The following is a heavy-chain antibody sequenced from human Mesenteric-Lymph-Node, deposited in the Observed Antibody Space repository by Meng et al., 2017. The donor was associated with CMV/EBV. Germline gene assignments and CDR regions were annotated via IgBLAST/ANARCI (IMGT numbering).Heavy chain of an antibody. CDR3: ASLYDFWSGLIPDY. CDR2: ISYDGSNK. D-gene: IGHD3-3*01. CDR1: GFTFSSHA. V-gene: IGHV3-30*04. Sequence: GESLKISCAASGFTFSSHAMHWVRQAPGKGLEWVAVISYDGSNKYYADSVKGRFTISRDNSKNTLYLQMNSLRPEDTAVYYCASLYDFWSGLIPDYWGQGTLVTVSS. J-gene: IGHJ4*02.